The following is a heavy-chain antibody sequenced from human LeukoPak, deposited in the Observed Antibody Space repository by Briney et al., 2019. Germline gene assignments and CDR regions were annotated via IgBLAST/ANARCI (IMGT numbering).Heavy chain of an antibody. CDR1: GYTITSYY. Sequence: GASVKVSCKASGYTITSYYMHWVRQAPGQGLEWMGIINPSGGSTSYAQKFQGRVTMTRDTSTSTVYMELSSLRSEDTAVYYCARAGISGFPVHNQGLWYYYGMDVWGQGTTVTVSS. D-gene: IGHD2/OR15-2a*01. J-gene: IGHJ6*02. V-gene: IGHV1-46*01. CDR3: ARAGISGFPVHNQGLWYYYGMDV. CDR2: INPSGGST.